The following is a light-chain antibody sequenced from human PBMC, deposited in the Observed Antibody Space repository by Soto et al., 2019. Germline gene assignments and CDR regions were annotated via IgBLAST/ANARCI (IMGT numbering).Light chain of an antibody. Sequence: DSQMTQSPSTLSASVGDRVTIICRASQTISTWMAWYQQKPGKAPKLLVYDASTLQSGVASRFSGSGSGTEFTLTINSLQSEDSAVYYCQQHNQWPITFGQGTRLEI. V-gene: IGKV1-5*02. J-gene: IGKJ5*01. CDR3: QQHNQWPIT. CDR2: DAS. CDR1: QTISTW.